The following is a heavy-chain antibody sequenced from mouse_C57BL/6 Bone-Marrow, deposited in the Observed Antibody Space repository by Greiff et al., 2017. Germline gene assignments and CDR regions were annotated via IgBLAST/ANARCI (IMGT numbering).Heavy chain of an antibody. Sequence: VHLVESGAELVRPGTSVKMSCKASGYTFTNYWIGWAKQRPGHGLEWIGDLYPGGGYPNYNAKFKGKATLTADKSSSTAYMQFSSLTSEDSAIYYCARSWGYSSFAYWGQGTLVTVSA. V-gene: IGHV1-63*01. CDR2: LYPGGGYP. CDR3: ARSWGYSSFAY. CDR1: GYTFTNYW. J-gene: IGHJ3*01. D-gene: IGHD2-3*01.